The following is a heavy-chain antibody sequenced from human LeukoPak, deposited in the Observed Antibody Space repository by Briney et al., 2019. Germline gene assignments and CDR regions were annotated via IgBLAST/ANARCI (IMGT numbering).Heavy chain of an antibody. CDR3: ARDNVY. Sequence: GGSLRLSCAASGFTFSSYSMNWVRQAPGKGLEWVSYISSSSSTIYYADPVRGRFTISRDNAKNTLYLQMNILRDEDTAGYYFARDNVYWGQGSLVTVSS. J-gene: IGHJ4*02. CDR1: GFTFSSYS. V-gene: IGHV3-48*02. D-gene: IGHD2-8*01. CDR2: ISSSSSTI.